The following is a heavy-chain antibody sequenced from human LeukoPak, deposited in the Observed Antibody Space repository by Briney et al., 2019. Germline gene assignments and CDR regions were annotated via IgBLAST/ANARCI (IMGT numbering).Heavy chain of an antibody. V-gene: IGHV1-69*04. J-gene: IGHJ4*02. CDR3: ARDPGVYDSSGLFDY. CDR1: GGTFSSYA. CDR2: IIPILGIA. Sequence: GSSVKVSFKASGGTFSSYAISWVRQAPGQGLEWMGRIIPILGIANYAQKFQGRVTITADKSTGTAYMELSSLRSEDTAVYYCARDPGVYDSSGLFDYWGQGTLVTVSS. D-gene: IGHD3-22*01.